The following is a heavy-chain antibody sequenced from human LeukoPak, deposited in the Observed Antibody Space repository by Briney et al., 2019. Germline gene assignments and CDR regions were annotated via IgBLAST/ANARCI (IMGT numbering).Heavy chain of an antibody. CDR1: GGSISSSSYY. Sequence: SETLSLTCTVSGGSISSSSYYWGWIRQPPGKGLEWIGSIYYRGSTYYKPSLKSRVTISIDTSKNQFSLKLSSVPAADTAVYYFARPGGGDGYNLGNAYDIWGQGKMVTVSS. V-gene: IGHV4-39*01. D-gene: IGHD5-24*01. CDR2: IYYRGST. J-gene: IGHJ3*02. CDR3: ARPGGGDGYNLGNAYDI.